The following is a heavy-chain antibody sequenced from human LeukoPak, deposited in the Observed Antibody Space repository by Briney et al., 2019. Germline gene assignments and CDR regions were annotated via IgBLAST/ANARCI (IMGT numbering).Heavy chain of an antibody. CDR3: ARDAMVRGVPLYYYGMDV. V-gene: IGHV4-31*03. J-gene: IGHJ6*04. Sequence: SETLSLPCTVSGGSISSGGYYWSWIRQHPGKGLEWIGYIYYSGSTYYNPSLKSRVTISVDTSKNQFSLKLSSVTAADTSVYYCARDAMVRGVPLYYYGMDVWGKGTTVTVSS. CDR2: IYYSGST. CDR1: GGSISSGGYY. D-gene: IGHD3-10*01.